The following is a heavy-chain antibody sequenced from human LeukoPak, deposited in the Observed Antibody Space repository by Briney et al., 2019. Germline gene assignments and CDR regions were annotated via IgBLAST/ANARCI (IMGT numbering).Heavy chain of an antibody. D-gene: IGHD3-9*01. J-gene: IGHJ4*02. CDR1: GFTFSSYC. V-gene: IGHV3-7*01. CDR3: AREEGYDILTGYPAPYYFDS. Sequence: GGSLRLSCAASGFTFSSYCMTWVRQAPGKGLEWVANIRQDGSEKYYVDSVKGRFTISRDNAKNSLYLQMHSLRVEDTAVCYCAREEGYDILTGYPAPYYFDSWGQGTLVTVSS. CDR2: IRQDGSEK.